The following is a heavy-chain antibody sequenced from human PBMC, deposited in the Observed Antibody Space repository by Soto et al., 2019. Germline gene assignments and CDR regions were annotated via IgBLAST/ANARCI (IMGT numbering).Heavy chain of an antibody. CDR3: AQRNYRMFAFDI. CDR2: IYWDDDK. D-gene: IGHD3-10*02. Sequence: SGPTLVNPTQTLTLTCTFSGFSLTTVGMGVGWIRQPPGKALDWLGIIYWDDDKRYSPSLNGRVTFIKDTSKNQVVLTMTNMDPVDTATYYCAQRNYRMFAFDIWGQGTLVTVSS. J-gene: IGHJ3*02. V-gene: IGHV2-5*02. CDR1: GFSLTTVGMG.